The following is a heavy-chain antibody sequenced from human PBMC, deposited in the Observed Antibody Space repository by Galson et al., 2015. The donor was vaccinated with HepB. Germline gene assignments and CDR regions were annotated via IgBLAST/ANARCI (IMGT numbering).Heavy chain of an antibody. D-gene: IGHD3-16*01. CDR3: ARDGGGTSGIWRLDY. V-gene: IGHV3-48*01. CDR1: GFTFSSYW. J-gene: IGHJ4*02. CDR2: IRSSINTI. Sequence: SLRLSCAASGFTFSSYWMSWVRQAPGKGLEWVSYIRSSINTIYYADSVKGRFTISRDNAKNSLYLQMNSLTVEDTAVYFCARDGGGTSGIWRLDYWGQGTLVTVSS.